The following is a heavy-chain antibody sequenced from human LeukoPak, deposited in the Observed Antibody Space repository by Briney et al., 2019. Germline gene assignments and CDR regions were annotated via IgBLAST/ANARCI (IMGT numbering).Heavy chain of an antibody. V-gene: IGHV3-30*18. D-gene: IGHD3-3*01. CDR2: ISYGGIDK. J-gene: IGHJ3*02. Sequence: PTGGSLRLSCAASGFTLSDYYMSWIRQAPGEGLEWVGLISYGGIDKSYADSVKGRFTISRDSSKRTLYLQMNSLRAEDTAMYYRSEESWSESVAFDIWGLGTMVIVSS. CDR1: GFTLSDYY. CDR3: SEESWSESVAFDI.